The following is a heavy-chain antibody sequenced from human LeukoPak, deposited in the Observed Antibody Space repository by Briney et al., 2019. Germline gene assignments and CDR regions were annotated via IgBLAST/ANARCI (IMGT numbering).Heavy chain of an antibody. J-gene: IGHJ4*02. Sequence: GESLKISCKGSGYSFTSYWINWVRQMPGKGLEWMGRIDPSDSYTKYSPSFRGHVTISADKSISTAYLQWSSLKASDTAMYYCARQGIPYDTSSYPTDHWGQGTLVTVSS. CDR3: ARQGIPYDTSSYPTDH. CDR2: IDPSDSYT. V-gene: IGHV5-10-1*01. CDR1: GYSFTSYW. D-gene: IGHD3-22*01.